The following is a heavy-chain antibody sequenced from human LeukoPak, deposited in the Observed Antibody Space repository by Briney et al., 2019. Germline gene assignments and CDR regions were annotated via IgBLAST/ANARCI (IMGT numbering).Heavy chain of an antibody. CDR3: AKTRGATMVRGVIGYMDV. CDR2: ISYDGSNK. CDR1: GFTFSSYG. D-gene: IGHD3-10*01. V-gene: IGHV3-30*18. Sequence: PGGSLRLSCAASGFTFSSYGMHWVRQAPGKGLEWVAVISYDGSNKYYADSVKGRFTISRDNSKNTLYLQMNSLRAEDTAVYYCAKTRGATMVRGVIGYMDVWGKGTTVTVSS. J-gene: IGHJ6*03.